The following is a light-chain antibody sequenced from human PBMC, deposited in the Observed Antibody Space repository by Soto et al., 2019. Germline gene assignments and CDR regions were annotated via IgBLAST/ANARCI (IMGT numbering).Light chain of an antibody. Sequence: EKVMTQSPATLSLSLGERATLSCRASQNINSNLAWYQQKPGQAPRLLIYGASTWATGFPARFSGSGSGTELTLTIRSLQSEDFAVYYCQQYENSPWTFGQGTKVDVK. CDR2: GAS. CDR1: QNINSN. V-gene: IGKV3-15*01. J-gene: IGKJ1*01. CDR3: QQYENSPWT.